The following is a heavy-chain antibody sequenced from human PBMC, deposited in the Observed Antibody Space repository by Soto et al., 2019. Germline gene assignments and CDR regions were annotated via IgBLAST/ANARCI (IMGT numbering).Heavy chain of an antibody. CDR2: IYYSGST. CDR3: ARASGNFSPLDY. CDR1: GGSISSYY. D-gene: IGHD1-26*01. Sequence: QVQLQESGPGLVKPSETLSLTCTVSGGSISSYYWSWIRQPPGTGLEWIGNIYYSGSTNYNPSLKSRVTISVDTSKNQFSLKLDSVTAADTAVYYCARASGNFSPLDYWGQGTLVTVSS. J-gene: IGHJ4*02. V-gene: IGHV4-59*01.